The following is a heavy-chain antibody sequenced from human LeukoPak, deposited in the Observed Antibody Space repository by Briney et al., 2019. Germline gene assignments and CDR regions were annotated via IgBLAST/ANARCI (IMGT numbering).Heavy chain of an antibody. J-gene: IGHJ4*02. CDR3: ARDVGATTSYFDY. CDR1: GGSISRSH. V-gene: IGHV4-59*01. D-gene: IGHD1-26*01. Sequence: SETLSLTCSVSGGSISRSHWNWIRQPPGKGLEWIGYIYYTGSTNYNPSLKSRVTISLDTSKNQFSLRLSSVTAADTAVYYCARDVGATTSYFDYWGQGTLVTVSS. CDR2: IYYTGST.